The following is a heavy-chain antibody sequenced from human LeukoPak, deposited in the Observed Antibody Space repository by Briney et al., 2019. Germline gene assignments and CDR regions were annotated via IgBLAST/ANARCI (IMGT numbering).Heavy chain of an antibody. J-gene: IGHJ6*03. CDR2: IYYSGST. CDR1: GGSISSYY. V-gene: IGHV4-59*12. CDR3: AGLSRLLWFGELLRHYYMDV. Sequence: PSETLSLTCTVSGGSISSYYWSWIRQPPGKGLEWIGYIYYSGSTNYNPSLKSRVTISVDTSKNQFSLKLSSVTAADTAVYYCAGLSRLLWFGELLRHYYMDVWGKGTTVTISS. D-gene: IGHD3-10*01.